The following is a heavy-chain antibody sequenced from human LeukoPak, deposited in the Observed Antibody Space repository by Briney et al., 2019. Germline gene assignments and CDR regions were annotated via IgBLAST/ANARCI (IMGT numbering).Heavy chain of an antibody. Sequence: NPGGSLRLSCAASGFTFSSYSMNWVRQAPGKGLEWIGYIYDSGTTNYNPSLKSRVTISVDTSKNQFSLKLSSVTAADTAVYYCAREISRDFWSGYYLDYWGQGTLVTVSS. D-gene: IGHD3-3*01. V-gene: IGHV4-59*12. J-gene: IGHJ4*02. CDR2: IYDSGTT. CDR1: GFTFSSYS. CDR3: AREISRDFWSGYYLDY.